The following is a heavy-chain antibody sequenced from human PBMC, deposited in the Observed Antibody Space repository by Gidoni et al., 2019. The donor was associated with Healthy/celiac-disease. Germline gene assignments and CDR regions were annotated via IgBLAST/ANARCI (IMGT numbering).Heavy chain of an antibody. D-gene: IGHD3-3*02. CDR3: ARDRRIGLAYYFDY. J-gene: IGHJ4*02. Sequence: VQLVQSGAEVKKPGSSLKVSCKASGATFSSYAISWVRQSPGQGLEWMGGIIPIFGTANYAQKFQGRVTSTADESTSTAYMELGSLRSEDTAVYYCARDRRIGLAYYFDYWGQGTLVTVSS. CDR2: IIPIFGTA. CDR1: GATFSSYA. V-gene: IGHV1-69*01.